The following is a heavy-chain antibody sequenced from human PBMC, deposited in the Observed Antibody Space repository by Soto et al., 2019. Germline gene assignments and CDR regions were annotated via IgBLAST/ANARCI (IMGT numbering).Heavy chain of an antibody. D-gene: IGHD3-3*01. CDR2: ISHSGTT. Sequence: SETLSLTCAVSGASIISSDWWNWVRQPPGKGLEWIGEISHSGTTIYNPSLEGRVTISVDVSKNHFSLNLTSVTAADTAVYFCARHQIFRFLEWLHTLPSYRDYWGQGTLVTVSS. V-gene: IGHV4-4*02. CDR1: GASIISSDW. J-gene: IGHJ4*02. CDR3: ARHQIFRFLEWLHTLPSYRDY.